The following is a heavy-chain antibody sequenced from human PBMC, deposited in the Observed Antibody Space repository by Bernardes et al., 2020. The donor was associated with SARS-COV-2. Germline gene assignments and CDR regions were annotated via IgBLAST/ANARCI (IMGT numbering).Heavy chain of an antibody. CDR3: ARDGSRARILMGSGRLNFDA. J-gene: IGHJ4*02. V-gene: IGHV3-33*01. D-gene: IGHD2-8*01. CDR1: GFSFSNYC. CDR2: IWHDGSNK. Sequence: GGSLRLSCSASGFSFSNYCMHWVRQAPGKGLEWVAVIWHDGSNKFYGDSVKGRFTISRDNSENTVYLQMNSLRVDDTAVYYCARDGSRARILMGSGRLNFDAWGQGTLVSVSS.